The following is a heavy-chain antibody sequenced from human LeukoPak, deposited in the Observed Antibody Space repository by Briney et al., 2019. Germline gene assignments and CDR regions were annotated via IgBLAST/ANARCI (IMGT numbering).Heavy chain of an antibody. CDR3: ARYSGYDLAIDY. CDR2: IYYSGST. Sequence: GSLRLSCAASGFTVSSNYMSWVRQAPGKGLEWIGYIYYSGSTNYNPSLKSRVTISVDTSKNQFSLKLSSVTAADTAVYYCARYSGYDLAIDYWGQGTLVTVSS. V-gene: IGHV4-59*02. D-gene: IGHD5-12*01. CDR1: GFTVSSNY. J-gene: IGHJ4*02.